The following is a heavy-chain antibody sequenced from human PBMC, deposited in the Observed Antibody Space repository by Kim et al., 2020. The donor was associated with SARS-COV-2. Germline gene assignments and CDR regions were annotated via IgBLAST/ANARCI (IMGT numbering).Heavy chain of an antibody. J-gene: IGHJ6*03. CDR1: GYTFTSYG. Sequence: ASVKVSCKASGYTFTSYGISWVRQAPGQGLEWMGWISAYNVNTNYAQKLQGRVTMTTDTSTSTAYMELRSLRSYDTAVYYCARRNYDFWSGYYNYYYYYMDVWGKGTTVTVPS. D-gene: IGHD3-3*01. CDR2: ISAYNVNT. CDR3: ARRNYDFWSGYYNYYYYYMDV. V-gene: IGHV1-18*01.